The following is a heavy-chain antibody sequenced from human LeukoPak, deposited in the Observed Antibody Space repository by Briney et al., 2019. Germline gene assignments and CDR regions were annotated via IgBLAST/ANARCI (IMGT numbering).Heavy chain of an antibody. V-gene: IGHV3-23*01. CDR1: GFTFSSYA. CDR3: AKDSGYYGSGSYYSHSDY. J-gene: IGHJ4*02. D-gene: IGHD3-10*01. CDR2: ISGSGGST. Sequence: QPGGSLRLSCAASGFTFSSYAMSWVRQAPGKGLEWVSAISGSGGSTYYADSVKGRFTISRDNSKNTLYLQMNSLRAEDTAVYYCAKDSGYYGSGSYYSHSDYWGQGTLVTVSS.